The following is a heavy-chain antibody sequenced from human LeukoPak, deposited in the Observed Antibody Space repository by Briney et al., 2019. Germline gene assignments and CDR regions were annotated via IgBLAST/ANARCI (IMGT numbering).Heavy chain of an antibody. CDR1: GGSISSSSYY. D-gene: IGHD3-3*01. CDR3: ARDSITIFGVVIIRENWFDP. J-gene: IGHJ5*02. V-gene: IGHV4-39*07. CDR2: IYYSGST. Sequence: KPSVTLSLTCTVSGGSISSSSYYWGWIRQPPGKGLEWIGSIYYSGSTYYNPSLKSRVTISVDTSKNQFSLKLSSVTAADTAVYYCARDSITIFGVVIIRENWFDPWGQGTLVTVSS.